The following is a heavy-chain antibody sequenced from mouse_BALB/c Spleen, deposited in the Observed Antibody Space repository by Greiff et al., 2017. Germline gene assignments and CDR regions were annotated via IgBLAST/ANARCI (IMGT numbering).Heavy chain of an antibody. J-gene: IGHJ3*01. CDR1: GFTFSDYY. CDR2: ISDGGSYT. V-gene: IGHV5-4*02. CDR3: ERDEEVYYGTGAY. D-gene: IGHD1-2*01. Sequence: EVQLQESGGGLVKPGGSLKLSCAASGFTFSDYYMYWVRQTPEKRLEWVATISDGGSYTYYPDSVKGRFTISRDNAKNNLYLQMSSLKSEDTAMYDFERDEEVYYGTGAYWGQGTLVTVSA.